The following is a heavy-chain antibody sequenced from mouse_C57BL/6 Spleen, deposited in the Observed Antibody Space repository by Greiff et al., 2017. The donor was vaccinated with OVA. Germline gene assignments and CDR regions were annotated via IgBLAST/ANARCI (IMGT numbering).Heavy chain of an antibody. J-gene: IGHJ2*01. CDR2: INPSDGGT. CDR1: GYTFTSYW. D-gene: IGHD2-1*01. V-gene: IGHV1-53*01. Sequence: QVQLQQSGTELVKPGASVKLSCKASGYTFTSYWMHWVKQRPGQGLEWIGNINPSDGGTNYNEKFKSKATLTVDKSSSTAYMQLSSLTSEDSAVYYCARPIYYGNFFFDYWGQGTTLTVSS. CDR3: ARPIYYGNFFFDY.